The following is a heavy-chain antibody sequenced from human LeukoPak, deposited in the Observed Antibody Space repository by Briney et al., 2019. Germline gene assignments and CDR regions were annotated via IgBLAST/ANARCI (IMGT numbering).Heavy chain of an antibody. J-gene: IGHJ4*02. D-gene: IGHD1-26*01. CDR1: GFTFSTYA. CDR2: ISVSGGDT. V-gene: IGHV3-23*01. CDR3: AKHSGNYFFDH. Sequence: GASLRLSCAASGFTFSTYAMSWVRQAPGKGLEWVSAISVSGGDTFYADSVRGRLTISRDNSMNTLYLQMNSLRAGDTAMYYCAKHSGNYFFDHWGQGTLVTVSA.